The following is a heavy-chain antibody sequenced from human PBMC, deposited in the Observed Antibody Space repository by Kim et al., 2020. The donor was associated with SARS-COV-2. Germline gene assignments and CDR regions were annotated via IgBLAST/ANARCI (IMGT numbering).Heavy chain of an antibody. V-gene: IGHV1-69*13. D-gene: IGHD6-13*01. CDR1: GGTFSSYA. Sequence: SVKVSCKASGGTFSSYAISWVRQAPGQGLEWMGGIIPIFGTANYAQKFQGRVTITADESTSTAYMELRSLRSEDTAVYYCATTPRYKEYSSSWYVHHWGQGTLVTVSS. J-gene: IGHJ4*02. CDR3: ATTPRYKEYSSSWYVHH. CDR2: IIPIFGTA.